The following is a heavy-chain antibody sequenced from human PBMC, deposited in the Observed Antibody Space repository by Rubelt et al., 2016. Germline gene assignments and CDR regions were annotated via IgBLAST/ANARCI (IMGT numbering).Heavy chain of an antibody. D-gene: IGHD3-10*01. Sequence: QVQLQQWGAGLLKPSETLSLTCAVYGGSFSDYYWSWIRQPPGKGLEWIGEINHSGSTNYNPSLKSRVTISVDTSKNQFSLKLNSVTAADTAVYYCARGLDSTKTGADWGQGTLVTVSS. CDR1: GGSFSDYY. V-gene: IGHV4-34*01. J-gene: IGHJ4*02. CDR3: ARGLDSTKTGAD. CDR2: INHSGST.